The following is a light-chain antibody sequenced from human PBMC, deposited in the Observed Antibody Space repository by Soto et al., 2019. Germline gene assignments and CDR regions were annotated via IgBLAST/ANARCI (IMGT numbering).Light chain of an antibody. CDR2: GVS. CDR3: QQYFTSPLT. CDR1: QSVSSNY. J-gene: IGKJ4*01. Sequence: EVVLTQSPGTLSLSPGERATLSCRASQSVSSNYLAWYQQKPGQAPRLLIYGVSTRATGIPDRFSGSGSGTGFSLTISRLEPGDFAMYYCQQYFTSPLTFGGGTKVDIK. V-gene: IGKV3-20*01.